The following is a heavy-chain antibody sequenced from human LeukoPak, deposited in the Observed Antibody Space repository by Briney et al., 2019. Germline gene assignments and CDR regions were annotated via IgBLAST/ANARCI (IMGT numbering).Heavy chain of an antibody. D-gene: IGHD6-13*01. CDR3: ARGIAAAGIVGVFDY. V-gene: IGHV3-66*01. CDR1: GFSVSSNH. Sequence: GGSLRLSCAASGFSVSSNHMSWVRQAPGKGLEWVSVIYSGGNTHYVDSVKGRFTISRDNSKNTLYLQMNSLRAEDTAVYYCARGIAAAGIVGVFDYWGQGTLGTVSS. J-gene: IGHJ4*02. CDR2: IYSGGNT.